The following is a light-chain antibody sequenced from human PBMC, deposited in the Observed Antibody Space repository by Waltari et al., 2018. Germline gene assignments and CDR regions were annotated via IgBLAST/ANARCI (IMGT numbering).Light chain of an antibody. CDR3: AAWDDRVRGRV. CDR2: SEN. CDR1: PSHIGAHL. Sequence: QSVLTQPPSASGPPGQRVPISCSGSPSHIGAHLVYWYQQLPGTAPKLLIYSENQRPAGVPDRFSDSKSGTSASLAISGLRSEDEADYYCAAWDDRVRGRVFGGGTKLTVL. V-gene: IGLV1-47*02. J-gene: IGLJ3*02.